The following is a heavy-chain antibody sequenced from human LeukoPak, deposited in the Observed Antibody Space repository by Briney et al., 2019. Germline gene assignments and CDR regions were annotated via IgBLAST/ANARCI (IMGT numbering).Heavy chain of an antibody. CDR2: IYSGGST. Sequence: GGSLRLSCAASGFTVSSNYMSWAHQAPGKGLEWVSVIYSGGSTYYADSVKGRFTISRDNSKNTVYLQMNSLRAEDTAVYYCARDLNYDSAYWGQGTLVTVSS. D-gene: IGHD3-22*01. J-gene: IGHJ4*02. CDR3: ARDLNYDSAY. V-gene: IGHV3-53*01. CDR1: GFTVSSNY.